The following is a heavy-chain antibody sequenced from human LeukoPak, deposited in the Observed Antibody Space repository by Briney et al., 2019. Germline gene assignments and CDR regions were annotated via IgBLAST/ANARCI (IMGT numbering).Heavy chain of an antibody. V-gene: IGHV3-23*01. CDR2: VSGSGGST. CDR1: GFTFSSYG. CDR3: VKRTDVLTGYYNA. Sequence: PGGSLRLSCAASGFTFSSYGMHWVRQASGRGLEWVSHVSGSGGSTYYADSVKGRFTISRDNSKNALYLQMNSLRGDDTAVYYCVKRTDVLTGYYNAWGLGTLVTVSS. J-gene: IGHJ5*02. D-gene: IGHD3-9*01.